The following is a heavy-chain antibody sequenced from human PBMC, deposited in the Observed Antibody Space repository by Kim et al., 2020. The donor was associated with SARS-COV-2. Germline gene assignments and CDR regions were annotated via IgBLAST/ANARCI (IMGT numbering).Heavy chain of an antibody. CDR3: VREQSD. CDR2: ITSDGSSI. J-gene: IGHJ4*02. Sequence: GGSLRLSCAASGFSFSDYYMSWIRQAPGKGLEWFAYITSDGSSIKYADSVNGRFSISRDNDKKSLSLQMNSVTPEDTDVYDCVREQSDWGQGTLVTGSS. D-gene: IGHD6-19*01. CDR1: GFSFSDYY. V-gene: IGHV3-11*01.